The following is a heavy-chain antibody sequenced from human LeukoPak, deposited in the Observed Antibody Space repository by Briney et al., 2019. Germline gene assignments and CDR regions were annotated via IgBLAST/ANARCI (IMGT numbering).Heavy chain of an antibody. CDR3: ARVYSSGWYRGLDY. V-gene: IGHV3-53*01. J-gene: IGHJ4*02. CDR2: IYRGGST. D-gene: IGHD6-19*01. CDR1: GFTVSSNY. Sequence: GGSLRLSCAASGFTVSSNYMSWVRQAPGKGLEWVSVIYRGGSTYYADSVKGRFTISRDNSKNSLYLQMNSLRAEDTAVYYCARVYSSGWYRGLDYWGQGTLVTVSS.